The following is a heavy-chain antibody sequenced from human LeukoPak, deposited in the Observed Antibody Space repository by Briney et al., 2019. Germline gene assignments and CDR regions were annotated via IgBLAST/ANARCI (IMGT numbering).Heavy chain of an antibody. J-gene: IGHJ4*02. CDR3: ARLGYPWYYDY. Sequence: GGSLRLSCAASGFTFSSYWMTWVRQAPGKGLEWVANIKEDGSQKYYVDAVKGRFTISRDNAKNSLYLQMNSLRVEDTAVYFCARLGYPWYYDYWGQGTLVTVSS. V-gene: IGHV3-7*01. CDR2: IKEDGSQK. CDR1: GFTFSSYW. D-gene: IGHD2-15*01.